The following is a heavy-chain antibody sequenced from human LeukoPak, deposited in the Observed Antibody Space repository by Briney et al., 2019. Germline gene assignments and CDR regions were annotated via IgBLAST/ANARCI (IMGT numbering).Heavy chain of an antibody. CDR3: ARAAFRGAAAAFFDY. Sequence: ASVKVSCKASGYTFTGYYMHWVRQAPGQGLEWMGWINPNSGGTNYAQKFQGRVTMTRDTSISTAYMELSRLRSDDTAVYYCARAAFRGAAAAFFDYWGQGTLVTVSS. D-gene: IGHD6-13*01. CDR2: INPNSGGT. V-gene: IGHV1-2*02. CDR1: GYTFTGYY. J-gene: IGHJ4*02.